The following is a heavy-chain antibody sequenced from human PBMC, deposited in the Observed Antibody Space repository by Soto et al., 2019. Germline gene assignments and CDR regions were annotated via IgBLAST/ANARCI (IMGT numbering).Heavy chain of an antibody. CDR1: GGTFGTLNSYT. V-gene: IGHV1-69*01. CDR2: IIPIFGTS. CDR3: ERRGRDGGCTNYDFYGMDV. J-gene: IGHJ6*02. Sequence: QVQLVQSGAEVKKPGSSVKVSCRSSGGTFGTLNSYTINWVRQAPGQGLEWMGDIIPIFGTSNYAQKFQGRVTITADESTSTVFMELNSLMSEDTAVYFCERRGRDGGCTNYDFYGMDVWGQGTTVTVSS. D-gene: IGHD6-25*01.